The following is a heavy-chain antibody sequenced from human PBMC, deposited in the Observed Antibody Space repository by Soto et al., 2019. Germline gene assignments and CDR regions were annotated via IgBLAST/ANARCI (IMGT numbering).Heavy chain of an antibody. Sequence: ASVKVSCKASGYTFTSYDINCVRQATGQGLEWMGWMNPNSGNTGYAQKFQGRVTMTRNTSISTAYMELSSLRSEDTAVYYCAKPYRHSSSWYGGDYYYGMDVWGQGTTVTVSS. CDR1: GYTFTSYD. CDR3: AKPYRHSSSWYGGDYYYGMDV. D-gene: IGHD6-13*01. V-gene: IGHV1-8*01. CDR2: MNPNSGNT. J-gene: IGHJ6*02.